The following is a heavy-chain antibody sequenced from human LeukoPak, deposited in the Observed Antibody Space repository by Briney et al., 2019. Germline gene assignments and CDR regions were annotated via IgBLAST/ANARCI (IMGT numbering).Heavy chain of an antibody. V-gene: IGHV1-69*13. J-gene: IGHJ6*02. CDR2: IIPIFGTA. D-gene: IGHD6-13*01. CDR3: ASTIAAAGTYYYYYYGMDV. CDR1: GGTFSSYA. Sequence: ASVKVSCKASGGTFSSYATSWVRQAPGQGLEWMGGIIPIFGTANYAQKFQGRVTITADESTSTAYMELSSLRSEDTAVYYCASTIAAAGTYYYYYYGMDVWGQGTTVTVSS.